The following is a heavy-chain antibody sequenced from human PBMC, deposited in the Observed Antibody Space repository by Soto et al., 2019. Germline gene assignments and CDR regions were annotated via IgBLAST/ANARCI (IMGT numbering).Heavy chain of an antibody. Sequence: LRLSCAASGFTFRSYWMTWVRQAPRKGLEWVANIKQDGSEKYYVDSVKGRFTISRDNAKNSLSLQMNSLRAEDTAVYYCAKDRPPYDSSGYLTYYFDYWGQGTLVTVSS. D-gene: IGHD3-22*01. CDR3: AKDRPPYDSSGYLTYYFDY. CDR2: IKQDGSEK. J-gene: IGHJ4*02. CDR1: GFTFRSYW. V-gene: IGHV3-7*01.